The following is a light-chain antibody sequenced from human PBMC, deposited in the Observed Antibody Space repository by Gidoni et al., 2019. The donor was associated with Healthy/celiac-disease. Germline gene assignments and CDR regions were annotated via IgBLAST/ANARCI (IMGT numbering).Light chain of an antibody. CDR2: GNS. J-gene: IGLJ2*01. CDR1: SSNIGAGYD. V-gene: IGLV1-40*01. Sequence: QSVLTQPPSVSGAPGQRVTISCTGSSSNIGAGYDVHWYQQLPGTAPKLLIYGNSTRPSGVPDRFSGSKSGTSASLAITGLQAEDEADYYCQSYDSGLSGSGVFGGGTKLTVL. CDR3: QSYDSGLSGSGV.